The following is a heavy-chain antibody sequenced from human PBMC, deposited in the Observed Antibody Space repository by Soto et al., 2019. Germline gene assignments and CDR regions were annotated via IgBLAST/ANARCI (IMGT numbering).Heavy chain of an antibody. CDR2: IKGDGST. Sequence: QVQLQQWGAGLLTPSETLSLNCAVNGGSLRHYYWSWIRQPPGQGLERIGEIKGDGSTNYSPSLNSGATISSDTSNNQFALRLYAVTAADTGVYYCARGKEGVVATHWNQGTLVIVSA. CDR3: ARGKEGVVATH. D-gene: IGHD5-12*01. V-gene: IGHV4-34*01. J-gene: IGHJ4*02. CDR1: GGSLRHYY.